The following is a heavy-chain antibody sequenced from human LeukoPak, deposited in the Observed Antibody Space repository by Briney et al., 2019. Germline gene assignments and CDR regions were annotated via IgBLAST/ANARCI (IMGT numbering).Heavy chain of an antibody. Sequence: PGGSLRLSCTASGFTFSRYWMSWVRQAPGKGLEWVANIKHDGSEKYYVGSVKGRFTISIDNAKNSLFLQMNSLRGDDTALYYCAREAPTESDWYFDLWGRGTLVTVSS. CDR1: GFTFSRYW. D-gene: IGHD4-17*01. V-gene: IGHV3-7*01. CDR3: AREAPTESDWYFDL. CDR2: IKHDGSEK. J-gene: IGHJ2*01.